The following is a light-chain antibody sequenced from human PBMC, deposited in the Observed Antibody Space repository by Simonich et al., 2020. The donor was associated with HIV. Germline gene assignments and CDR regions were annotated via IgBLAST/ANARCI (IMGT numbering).Light chain of an antibody. V-gene: IGKV1-39*01. Sequence: DIQMTQSPSSLSASLVDRVTITCRESQSINTYLNWYQHKPGKAPKLLIYAASSLQGGVPSRFSGSGSGTDFTLTISSLQPEDFATYYCQQSYITLPYTFGQGTKLEIK. CDR3: QQSYITLPYT. CDR1: QSINTY. CDR2: AAS. J-gene: IGKJ2*01.